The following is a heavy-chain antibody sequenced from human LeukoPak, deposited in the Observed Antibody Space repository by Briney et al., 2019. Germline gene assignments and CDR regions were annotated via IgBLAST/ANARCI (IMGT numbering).Heavy chain of an antibody. CDR2: ISYDGSNK. V-gene: IGHV3-30*04. D-gene: IGHD2-21*02. CDR1: GFTFSSYA. Sequence: PGGSLRLSCAASGFTFSSYAMHWVRQAPGKGLEWVAVISYDGSNKYYADSVKGRFTISRDNSKNTLYLQMNSLRAEDTAVYFCAKPPRVVVVTAFDSWGQGTLVTVSS. J-gene: IGHJ4*02. CDR3: AKPPRVVVVTAFDS.